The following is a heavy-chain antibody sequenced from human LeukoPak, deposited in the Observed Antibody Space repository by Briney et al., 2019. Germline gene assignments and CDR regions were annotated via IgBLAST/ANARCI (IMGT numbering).Heavy chain of an antibody. CDR2: ISSSSSYI. CDR3: ARDEGGLAFDY. V-gene: IGHV3-21*01. CDR1: GFTFSSYS. J-gene: IGHJ4*02. Sequence: GGSLRLSCAASGFTFSSYSMNWVRQAPGKGLEWVSTISSSSSYIYYADSVKGRFTISRDNAKNSLYLQMNSLRAEDTAVYYCARDEGGLAFDYWGQGTLVTVSS.